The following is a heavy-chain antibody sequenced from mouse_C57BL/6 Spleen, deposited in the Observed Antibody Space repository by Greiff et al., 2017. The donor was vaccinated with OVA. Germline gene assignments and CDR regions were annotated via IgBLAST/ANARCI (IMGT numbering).Heavy chain of an antibody. V-gene: IGHV3-6*01. J-gene: IGHJ2*01. CDR2: ISYDGSN. CDR1: GYSITSGYY. D-gene: IGHD4-1*01. Sequence: EVKLVESGPGLVKPSQSLSLTCSVTGYSITSGYYWNWIRQFPGNKLEWMGYISYDGSNNYNPSLKNRISITRDTSKNQFFLKLNSVTTEDTATYYCARGGDLGRIFDYWGQGTTLTVSS. CDR3: ARGGDLGRIFDY.